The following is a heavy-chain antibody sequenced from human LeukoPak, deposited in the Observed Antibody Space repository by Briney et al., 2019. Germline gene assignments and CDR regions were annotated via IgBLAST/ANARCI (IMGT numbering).Heavy chain of an antibody. CDR2: IDWDDDK. CDR1: GFSLNTNGLC. Sequence: SGPTLVKPTQTLTLTCTFSGFSLNTNGLCVSWIRQPPGKALEWLARIDWDDDKYYSSSLKTRLSISKDTSKNQVVLTMTNMDPVDTATYYCARFSFYDRSGYRKAFDYWGQGALVTVSS. V-gene: IGHV2-70*11. J-gene: IGHJ4*02. CDR3: ARFSFYDRSGYRKAFDY. D-gene: IGHD3-22*01.